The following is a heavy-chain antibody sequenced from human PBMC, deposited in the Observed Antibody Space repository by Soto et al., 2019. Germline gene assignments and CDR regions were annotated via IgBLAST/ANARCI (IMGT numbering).Heavy chain of an antibody. J-gene: IGHJ4*02. CDR3: LRVVEAASRHTDFDS. V-gene: IGHV4-30-2*01. Sequence: PSETLSLTCSVSGASVTRDGNCWTWIRQPPGKGLEFVASIYHGGSTFYNPSLRSRVTISLDRSKNQFSLKLTSVTAADSAVYYCLRVVEAASRHTDFDSWGQGILVTVSS. D-gene: IGHD1-26*01. CDR2: IYHGGST. CDR1: GASVTRDGNC.